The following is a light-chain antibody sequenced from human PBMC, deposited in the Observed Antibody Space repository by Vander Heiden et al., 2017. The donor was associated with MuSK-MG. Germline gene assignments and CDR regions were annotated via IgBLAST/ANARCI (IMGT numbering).Light chain of an antibody. CDR1: QGISSY. J-gene: IGKJ3*01. CDR2: AAS. CDR3: QQLNSYPLRFT. V-gene: IGKV1-9*01. Sequence: DIQLTQSPSFLSASVGDRVTITCRASQGISSYLAWYQQKPGKAPKLLIYAASTLQSGVPSRFSGSGSGTEFTLTISSLQPEDFATYYCQQLNSYPLRFTFGPRTKVDIK.